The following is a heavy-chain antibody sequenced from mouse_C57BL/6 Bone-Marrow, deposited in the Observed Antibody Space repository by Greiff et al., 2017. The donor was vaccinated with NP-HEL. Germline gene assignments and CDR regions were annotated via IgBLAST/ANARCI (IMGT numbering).Heavy chain of an antibody. D-gene: IGHD6-2*01. CDR1: GFNIKDYY. V-gene: IGHV14-2*01. J-gene: IGHJ1*03. Sequence: VQLQQSGAELVKPGASVKLSCTASGFNIKDYYMHWVKQRTEQGLEWIGRIDPEDGETKYASKFQGKATITADTSSNTAYLQLSSLTSEDTAVYYCARSLYWYFDVWGTGTTVTVSS. CDR2: IDPEDGET. CDR3: ARSLYWYFDV.